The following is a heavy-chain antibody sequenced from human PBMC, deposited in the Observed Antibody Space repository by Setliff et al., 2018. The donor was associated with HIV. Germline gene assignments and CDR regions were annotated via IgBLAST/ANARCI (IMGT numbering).Heavy chain of an antibody. CDR1: GFTFSGYS. D-gene: IGHD5-12*01. Sequence: RLSCAASGFTFSGYSMNWVRQAPGKGLEWVASISRGSEDIYYADSIKGRFTISRDNAKYSLYLQMNNLRTEDTAVYYCVRDFKWLNWFFDLWGRGTLVTVSS. CDR3: VRDFKWLNWFFDL. CDR2: ISRGSEDI. V-gene: IGHV3-21*06. J-gene: IGHJ2*01.